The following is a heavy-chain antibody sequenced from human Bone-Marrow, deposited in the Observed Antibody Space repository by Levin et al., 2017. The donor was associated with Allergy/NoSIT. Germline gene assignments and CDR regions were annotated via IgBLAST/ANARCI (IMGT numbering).Heavy chain of an antibody. J-gene: IGHJ4*02. Sequence: PGGSLRLSCAASGFDFTSYTINWVRQAPGKGLEWVSSISASGSHTYFADSVKGRFIISRDNAKPSLDLHMNALRVGDTALYECVREAMTSWYRDYIDSWGQGTLVTVSS. V-gene: IGHV3-21*01. CDR2: ISASGSHT. CDR1: GFDFTSYT. CDR3: VREAMTSWYRDYIDS. D-gene: IGHD6-13*01.